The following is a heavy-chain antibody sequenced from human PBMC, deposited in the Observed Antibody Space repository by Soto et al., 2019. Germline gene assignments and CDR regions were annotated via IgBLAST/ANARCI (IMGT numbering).Heavy chain of an antibody. CDR3: ARHPAPGGSLTSGIYYFDY. Sequence: ASVKVSCKASGYTFTSYGISWVRQAPGQGLEWMGWISAYNGNTNYAQKLQGRVTMTTDTSTSTAYMELRSLRSDDTAVYYCARHPAPGGSLTSGIYYFDYWGQGTLVTVSS. CDR2: ISAYNGNT. CDR1: GYTFTSYG. V-gene: IGHV1-18*01. J-gene: IGHJ4*02. D-gene: IGHD1-26*01.